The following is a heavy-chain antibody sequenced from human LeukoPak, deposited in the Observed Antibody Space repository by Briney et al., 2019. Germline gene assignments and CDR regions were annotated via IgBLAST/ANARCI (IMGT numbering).Heavy chain of an antibody. J-gene: IGHJ3*02. V-gene: IGHV1-69*04. Sequence: SSXXXXCKASXGTFXSYTISWVRQAHGQGLEWMGRIITILGIANYAQKFQGRVTITADKYKSKDYMELSRQRYEDTDVYYCARDGIVVVPAVAAQGGLDAFDIWGQGTMVTVSS. CDR1: XGTFXSYT. CDR3: ARDGIVVVPAVAAQGGLDAFDI. D-gene: IGHD2-2*01. CDR2: IITILGIA.